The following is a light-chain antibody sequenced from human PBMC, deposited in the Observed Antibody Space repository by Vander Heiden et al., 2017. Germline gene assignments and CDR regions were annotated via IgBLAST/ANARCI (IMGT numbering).Light chain of an antibody. CDR1: QSVLYSSNNKNY. J-gene: IGKJ4*01. CDR3: QQYYSSPLT. CDR2: WAS. V-gene: IGKV4-1*01. Sequence: DIVMTQSPDSLAVSLGERATINCKSSQSVLYSSNNKNYLAWYQQKPGQPPKLLISWASTRESGVPDRFSGSGSGTDFTLTISSLQAEDVAVYYCQQYYSSPLTFGGGTKVXMK.